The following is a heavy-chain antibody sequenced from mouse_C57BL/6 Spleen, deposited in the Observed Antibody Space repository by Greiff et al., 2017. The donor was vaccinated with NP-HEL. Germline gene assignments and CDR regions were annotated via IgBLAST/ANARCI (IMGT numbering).Heavy chain of an antibody. CDR2: ISDGGSYT. V-gene: IGHV5-4*01. CDR1: GFTFSSYA. CDR3: ARDGPMVTDYFDY. D-gene: IGHD2-2*01. Sequence: EVQGVESGGGLVKPGGSLKLSCAASGFTFSSYAMSWVRQTPEKRLEWVATISDGGSYTYYPDNVKGRFTISRDNAKNNLYLQRSHLKSEDTAMYYCARDGPMVTDYFDYWGKGTTLTVSS. J-gene: IGHJ2*01.